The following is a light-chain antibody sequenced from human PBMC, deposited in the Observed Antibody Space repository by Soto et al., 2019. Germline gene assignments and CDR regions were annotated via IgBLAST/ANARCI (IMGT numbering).Light chain of an antibody. V-gene: IGKV3-20*01. CDR1: QSVSTNS. Sequence: EIVLTQSPDTLSLSPGERATLSCRASQSVSTNSLAWYQQRPGQAPRPLIYGASSRATGTPDRFSGSGSGTDFTLTVSRLEPEDFAVYYCQQYADSPLTFGGGTKVDIK. CDR2: GAS. J-gene: IGKJ4*01. CDR3: QQYADSPLT.